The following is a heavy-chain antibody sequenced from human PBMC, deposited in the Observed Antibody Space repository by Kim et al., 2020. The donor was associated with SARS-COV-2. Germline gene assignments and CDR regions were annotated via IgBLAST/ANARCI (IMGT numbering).Heavy chain of an antibody. Sequence: KGNTKYSQTFQGRVTITRDTAASTAYMELSSRRSEDTAVYYCARDRDFDYWGQGTLVTVSS. J-gene: IGHJ4*02. CDR2: KGNT. V-gene: IGHV1-3*01. D-gene: IGHD3-10*01. CDR3: ARDRDFDY.